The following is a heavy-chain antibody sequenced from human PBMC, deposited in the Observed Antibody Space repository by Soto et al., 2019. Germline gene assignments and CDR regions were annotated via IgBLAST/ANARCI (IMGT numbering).Heavy chain of an antibody. CDR2: ISGSGGST. CDR1: GFTFSSYA. CDR3: AKDQYYDSSGYYLREYFQH. Sequence: GGSLRLSCAASGFTFSSYAMSWVRQAPGKGLEWVSAISGSGGSTYYADSVKGRFTISRDNSKNKLYLQMNRLRAEDTAVYYCAKDQYYDSSGYYLREYFQHWGQGTLVTVSS. D-gene: IGHD3-22*01. J-gene: IGHJ1*01. V-gene: IGHV3-23*01.